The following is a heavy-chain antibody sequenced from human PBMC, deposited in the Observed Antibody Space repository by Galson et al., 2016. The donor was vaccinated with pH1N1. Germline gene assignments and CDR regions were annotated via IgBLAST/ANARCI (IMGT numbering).Heavy chain of an antibody. D-gene: IGHD2-15*01. Sequence: TLSLTCTVSGGSISSDNYYWTWLRQPAGKGLEWIGRIYRSGTTSYNPSLKSRVTISVDTSKNQFSLKLRSVTAADTAVFYCAREDLVVGEGWDSSVDLWGQGTTVTVSS. CDR2: IYRSGTT. CDR3: AREDLVVGEGWDSSVDL. J-gene: IGHJ6*01. V-gene: IGHV4-61*02. CDR1: GGSISSDNYY.